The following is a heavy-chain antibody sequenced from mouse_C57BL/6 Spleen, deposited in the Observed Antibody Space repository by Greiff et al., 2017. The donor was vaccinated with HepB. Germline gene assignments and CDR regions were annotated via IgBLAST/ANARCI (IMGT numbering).Heavy chain of an antibody. Sequence: EVHLVESGGGLVQPGGSLSLSCAASGFTFTDYYMSWVRQPPGKALEWLGFIRNKANGYTTEYSASVKGRFTISRDNSQSILYLQMNALRAEDSATYYCARSDGYYVGGFAYWGQGTLVTVSA. CDR2: IRNKANGYTT. V-gene: IGHV7-3*01. J-gene: IGHJ3*01. CDR3: ARSDGYYVGGFAY. D-gene: IGHD2-3*01. CDR1: GFTFTDYY.